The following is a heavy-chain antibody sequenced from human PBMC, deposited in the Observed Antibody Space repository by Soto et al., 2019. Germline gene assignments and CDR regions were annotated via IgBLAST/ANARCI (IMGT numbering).Heavy chain of an antibody. CDR3: ARALVVRGVISYYYGMDV. V-gene: IGHV1-8*01. Sequence: QVQLVQSGAEVKKPGASVKVSCKASGYTFTSYDINWVRQATGQGLEWMGWMNPNSGNTGYAQKFQGRVTMTRNTSISTVYMELSSLRSEDTAVYYCARALVVRGVISYYYGMDVWGQGTTVTVSS. D-gene: IGHD3-10*01. CDR2: MNPNSGNT. J-gene: IGHJ6*02. CDR1: GYTFTSYD.